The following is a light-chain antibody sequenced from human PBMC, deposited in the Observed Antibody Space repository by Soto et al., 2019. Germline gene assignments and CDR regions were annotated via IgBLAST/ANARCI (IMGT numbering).Light chain of an antibody. CDR3: QQSLSTPLT. Sequence: DIQMTQSPSSLSASVGDRVTITCRASQTISSYLNWYQQKPGKAPKLLIFAASSLQSGVPSRFSGSGSGTDFTFTIGSLQPEDFATYFCQQSLSTPLTFGGGTKVDIK. V-gene: IGKV1-39*01. J-gene: IGKJ4*01. CDR1: QTISSY. CDR2: AAS.